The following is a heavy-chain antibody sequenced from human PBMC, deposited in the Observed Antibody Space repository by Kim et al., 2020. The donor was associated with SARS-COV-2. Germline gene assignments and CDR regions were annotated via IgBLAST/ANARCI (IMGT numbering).Heavy chain of an antibody. CDR1: GFTFSSYS. D-gene: IGHD2-15*01. V-gene: IGHV3-48*04. Sequence: GGSLRLSCAASGFTFSSYSMNWVRQAPGKGLEWVSYISSSSSTIYYADSVKGRFTISRDNAKNSLYLQMNSLRAEDTAVYYCAREYCSGGSCYPSPFDYWGQGTLVTVSS. CDR3: AREYCSGGSCYPSPFDY. J-gene: IGHJ4*02. CDR2: ISSSSSTI.